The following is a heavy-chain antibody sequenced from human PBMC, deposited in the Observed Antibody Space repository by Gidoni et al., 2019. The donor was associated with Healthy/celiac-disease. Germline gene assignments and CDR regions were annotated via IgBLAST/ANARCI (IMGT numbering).Heavy chain of an antibody. CDR3: AVGYDYYGMDV. J-gene: IGHJ6*02. D-gene: IGHD3-16*01. Sequence: EVQLVQSGAEVKKPGEYLRIACKGYGYSFTSYWISWVRQMPGKGLEWMGRIDPSDSYTNFSPSFQGHVTISADKSISTAYLQWSSLKASDTAMYYCAVGYDYYGMDVWGQGTTVTVSS. CDR2: IDPSDSYT. V-gene: IGHV5-10-1*03. CDR1: GYSFTSYW.